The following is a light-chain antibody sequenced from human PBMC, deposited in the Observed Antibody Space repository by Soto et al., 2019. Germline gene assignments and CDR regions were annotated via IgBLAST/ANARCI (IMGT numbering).Light chain of an antibody. CDR2: DVS. Sequence: GRTQTTAILSVSPGETSTRSCRASQDIGTKLAWYQQKPGQAPRLLMYDVSTRASAAPARFSGSGSGSEFTLTISRLQSEDFAIYFCQQYYHWRPFGQGTNV. J-gene: IGKJ1*01. CDR3: QQYYHWRP. V-gene: IGKV3-15*01. CDR1: QDIGTK.